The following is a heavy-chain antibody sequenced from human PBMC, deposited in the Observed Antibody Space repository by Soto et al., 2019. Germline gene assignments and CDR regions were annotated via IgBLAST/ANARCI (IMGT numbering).Heavy chain of an antibody. Sequence: GRSLRLSCAASGCTFSTYDMHWVRQAAGKGLEWVSAIGTTGDTYYPGSVKGRFTISREDAKNSLYLQMNSLRAEDTAVYYCARDGLTGAPYGMDVWGQGTTVTVSS. CDR3: ARDGLTGAPYGMDV. J-gene: IGHJ6*02. D-gene: IGHD3-10*01. CDR2: IGTTGDT. V-gene: IGHV3-13*01. CDR1: GCTFSTYD.